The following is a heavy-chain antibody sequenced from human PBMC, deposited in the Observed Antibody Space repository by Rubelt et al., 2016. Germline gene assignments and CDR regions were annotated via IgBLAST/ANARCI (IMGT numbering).Heavy chain of an antibody. J-gene: IGHJ3*02. V-gene: IGHV1-69*13. D-gene: IGHD2-2*01. CDR2: IIPIFGTA. CDR3: ARCDRGSSTSCYLGDAFDI. CDR1: GYTFTSYG. Sequence: QVQLVQSGAEVKKPGASVQVSCKASGYTFTSYGISWVRQAPGQGLEWMGGIIPIFGTANYAQKFQGRVTITADDSTGTGYMELSRLRSEDTAVYYCARCDRGSSTSCYLGDAFDIWGQGTMVTVSS.